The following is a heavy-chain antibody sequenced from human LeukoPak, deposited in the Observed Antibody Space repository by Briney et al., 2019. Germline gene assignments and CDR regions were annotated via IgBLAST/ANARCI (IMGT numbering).Heavy chain of an antibody. D-gene: IGHD2/OR15-2a*01. CDR1: GGSISSSSYY. V-gene: IGHV4-39*01. CDR2: IYYSGST. J-gene: IGHJ3*02. Sequence: PSETLSLTCTVSGGSISSSSYYWGWIRQPPGKGLEWIGSIYYSGSTYYNPSLKSRVTISVDTSKNQFSLKLSSVTAADTAVYYRARHCNGKKQQLFAFDIWGQGTMVTVSS. CDR3: ARHCNGKKQQLFAFDI.